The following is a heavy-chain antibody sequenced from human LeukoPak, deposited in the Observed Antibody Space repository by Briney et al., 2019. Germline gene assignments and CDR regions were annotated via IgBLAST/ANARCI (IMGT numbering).Heavy chain of an antibody. CDR2: MSPRSGST. CDR3: VRTPPNWGADY. D-gene: IGHD7-27*01. CDR1: GYSFTSYD. J-gene: IGHJ4*02. Sequence: ASMKVSCKASGYSFTSYDINWVRQAPGQGPEWMGWMSPRSGSTGYAQKFQGRVAMTSDTSISTAYMELSRLTSDDTAVYYCVRTPPNWGADYWGQGTLVTVSS. V-gene: IGHV1-8*01.